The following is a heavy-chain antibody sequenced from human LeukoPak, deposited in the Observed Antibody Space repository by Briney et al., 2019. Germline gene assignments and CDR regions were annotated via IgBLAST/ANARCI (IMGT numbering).Heavy chain of an antibody. J-gene: IGHJ3*02. CDR2: INHSGST. V-gene: IGHV4-34*01. CDR3: ARPRAWYYDSSGYSDAFDI. CDR1: GGSFSGYY. D-gene: IGHD3-22*01. Sequence: KPSETLSLTCAVYGGSFSGYYWSWIRQPPGKGLEWIGEINHSGSTNYNPSLKSRVTISVDTSKNQFSLKLSSVTAADTAVYYCARPRAWYYDSSGYSDAFDIWGQGTMVTVSS.